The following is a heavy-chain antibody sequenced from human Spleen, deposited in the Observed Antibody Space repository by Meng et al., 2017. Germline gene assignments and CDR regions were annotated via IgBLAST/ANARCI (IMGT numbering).Heavy chain of an antibody. CDR2: INVYNGIT. J-gene: IGHJ4*02. Sequence: ASVKVSCKVSDYTLTSDGFSWVRPAPGQGLQWMGWINVYNGITNYGRNFQGRVTLTTGTSTSTGYMELRSLTSDDTAVYYCATRGNPYLDRWGQGTLVTVSS. CDR1: DYTLTSDG. CDR3: ATRGNPYLDR. V-gene: IGHV1-18*04.